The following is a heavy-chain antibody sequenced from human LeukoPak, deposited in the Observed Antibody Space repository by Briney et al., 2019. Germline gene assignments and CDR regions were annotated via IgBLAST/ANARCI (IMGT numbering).Heavy chain of an antibody. V-gene: IGHV1-2*02. J-gene: IGHJ4*02. CDR3: ARDLRSGYYDY. CDR2: INPNSGGT. Sequence: GASVKVSCKASGYTFTGYYLHWVRKAPGQGLEWMGWINPNSGGTNYAQKFQGRVTMNRDTSISTAYMELSRLTSDDTAVYYCARDLRSGYYDYWGQGTLVTVSS. CDR1: GYTFTGYY. D-gene: IGHD3-3*01.